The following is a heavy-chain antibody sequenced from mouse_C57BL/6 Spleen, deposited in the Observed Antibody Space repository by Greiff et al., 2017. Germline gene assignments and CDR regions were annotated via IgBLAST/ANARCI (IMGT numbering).Heavy chain of an antibody. J-gene: IGHJ3*01. D-gene: IGHD2-1*01. CDR1: GYAFSSYW. Sequence: QVQLQQSGAELVKPGASVKISCKASGYAFSSYWMNWVKQRPGKGLEWIGQIYPGDGDTNYNGQFKGQATLTADNSSSTAYMQLSSLTSEDSAVYFCARGWGNFEILFAYWGQGTLVTVSA. CDR3: ARGWGNFEILFAY. V-gene: IGHV1-80*01. CDR2: IYPGDGDT.